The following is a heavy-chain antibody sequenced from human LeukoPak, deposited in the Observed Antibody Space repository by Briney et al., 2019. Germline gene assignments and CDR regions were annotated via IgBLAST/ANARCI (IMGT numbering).Heavy chain of an antibody. CDR1: GXXFXXNY. CDR3: AREYYSRLDY. J-gene: IGHJ4*02. CDR2: IRNKANSYTT. V-gene: IGHV3-72*01. Sequence: GGSLRLSCAAPGXXFXXNYXXWXRXAPGXGLXXVGHIRNKANSYTTXYAASVRGRFNISRDDSKNSLYLEMNSLKTEDTAVYYCAREYYSRLDYWGQGTLVTVSS. D-gene: IGHD3-10*01.